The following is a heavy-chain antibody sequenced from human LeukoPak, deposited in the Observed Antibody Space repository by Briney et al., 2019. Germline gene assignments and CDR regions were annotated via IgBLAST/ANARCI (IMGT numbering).Heavy chain of an antibody. V-gene: IGHV1-46*01. CDR2: INPSNSYT. D-gene: IGHD5-18*01. CDR1: GYTFTSYY. J-gene: IGHJ4*02. CDR3: ARAYSYGLGY. Sequence: GASVKVSCKASGYTFTSYYMHWVRQAPGQGLEWMGTINPSNSYTNYAQNFQGRVTMTSDTSTSTVYMELSSLRSEDTAVYYCARAYSYGLGYWGQGIPVTVSS.